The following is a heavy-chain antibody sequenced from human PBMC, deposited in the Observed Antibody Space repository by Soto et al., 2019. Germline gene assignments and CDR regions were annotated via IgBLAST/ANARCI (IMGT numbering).Heavy chain of an antibody. D-gene: IGHD2-15*01. J-gene: IGHJ4*02. CDR1: GFTFSSYG. CDR2: ISYDGSNK. CDR3: AKSGLGYCSGGRCYVKD. V-gene: IGHV3-30*18. Sequence: PGGSLRLSCAASGFTFSSYGMHWVRQAPGKGLEWVAVISYDGSNKYYADSVKGRFTISRDNSKNTLYLQMNSLRAEDTAVYYCAKSGLGYCSGGRCYVKDWGQGTLFTVSS.